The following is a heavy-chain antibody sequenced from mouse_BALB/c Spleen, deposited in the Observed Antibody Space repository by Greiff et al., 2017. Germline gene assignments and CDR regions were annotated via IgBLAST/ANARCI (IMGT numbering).Heavy chain of an antibody. D-gene: IGHD2-14*01. CDR2: IRNKANGYTT. J-gene: IGHJ3*01. CDR3: ARTYYRYAWFAY. CDR1: GFTFTDYY. V-gene: IGHV7-3*02. Sequence: EVHLVESGGGLVQPGGSLRLSCATSGFTFTDYYMSWVRQPPGKALEWLGFIRNKANGYTTEYSASVKGRFTISRDNSQSILYLQMNTLRAEDSATYYCARTYYRYAWFAYWGQGTLVTVSA.